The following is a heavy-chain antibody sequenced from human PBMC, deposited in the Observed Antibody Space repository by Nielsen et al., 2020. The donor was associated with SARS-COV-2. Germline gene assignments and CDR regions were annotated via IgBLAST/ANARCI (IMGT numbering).Heavy chain of an antibody. J-gene: IGHJ4*02. CDR3: ASSGWLDY. Sequence: GGSLRLSCAASGFSFRSYAMSWVRQAPGKGLEWVCAISSSGDDTFYADSVKGRFTISRDNAQSSLYLLMNNLRAEDTAVYYCASSGWLDYWGQGTRVTVSS. CDR2: ISSSGDDT. V-gene: IGHV3-21*06. D-gene: IGHD6-19*01. CDR1: GFSFRSYA.